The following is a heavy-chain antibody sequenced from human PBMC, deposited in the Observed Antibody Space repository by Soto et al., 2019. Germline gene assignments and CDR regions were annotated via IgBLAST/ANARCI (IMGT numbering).Heavy chain of an antibody. D-gene: IGHD3-22*01. CDR2: IYYSGST. CDR3: ARDRRYYYDSSGYRDTYYYYGMDV. CDR1: GGSISSGGYY. J-gene: IGHJ6*02. V-gene: IGHV4-31*03. Sequence: KPSETLSLTCTVSGGSISSGGYYWSWIRQHPGKGLEWIGYIYYSGSTYYNPSLKSRVTISVDTSKNQFSLKLSSVTAADTAVYYCARDRRYYYDSSGYRDTYYYYGMDVWGQGTTVTVSS.